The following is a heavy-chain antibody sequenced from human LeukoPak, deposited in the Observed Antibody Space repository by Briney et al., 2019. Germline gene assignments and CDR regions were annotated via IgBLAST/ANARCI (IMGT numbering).Heavy chain of an antibody. CDR3: AKVGPYYDYVWGSYRY. J-gene: IGHJ4*02. CDR1: GFTLSSYA. V-gene: IGHV3-23*01. D-gene: IGHD3-16*02. Sequence: GGSLRLSCAASGFTLSSYAMTWVRQAPGRGLEWVSSVDGGGGGTYYADSVKGRFTISRDNSKDTLYLQMNSLRAEDTAVYYCAKVGPYYDYVWGSYRYWGQGTLVTVTS. CDR2: VDGGGGGT.